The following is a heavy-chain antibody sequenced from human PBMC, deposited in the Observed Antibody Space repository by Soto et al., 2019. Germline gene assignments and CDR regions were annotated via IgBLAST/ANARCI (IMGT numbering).Heavy chain of an antibody. CDR2: VNPSGGHT. CDR3: ASGGHVVVVTAALDY. D-gene: IGHD2-21*02. Sequence: QVQLVQSGAEVKKPGASVKVSCKASGDTFTDYYIHWVRQAPGQGLEWMGTVNPSGGHTTYAQHFLGRMTMTRDTSTSTRYMELTRLTSEDTAVYYCASGGHVVVVTAALDYWGQGTLVTVSS. V-gene: IGHV1-46*01. J-gene: IGHJ4*02. CDR1: GDTFTDYY.